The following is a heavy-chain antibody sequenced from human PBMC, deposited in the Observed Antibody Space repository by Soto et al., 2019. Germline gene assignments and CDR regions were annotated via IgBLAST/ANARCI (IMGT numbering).Heavy chain of an antibody. CDR1: GFTFSSYW. CDR3: ARENGDYSIDY. Sequence: EVQLVESGGGLVQPGGSLRLSCAASGFTFSSYWMHWVRQAPGKGLVWVSRINSDGSSTSYADSVKSRFTIFRDNAKNTMYLKMNSLRAGDTAVYYCARENGDYSIDYWGQGTLVIVSS. J-gene: IGHJ4*02. V-gene: IGHV3-74*01. CDR2: INSDGSST. D-gene: IGHD4-17*01.